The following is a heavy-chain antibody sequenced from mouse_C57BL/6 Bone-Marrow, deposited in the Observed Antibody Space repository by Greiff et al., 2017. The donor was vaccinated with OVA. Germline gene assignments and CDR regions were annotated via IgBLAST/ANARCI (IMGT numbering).Heavy chain of an antibody. V-gene: IGHV5-2*03. CDR1: EYEFPSHD. J-gene: IGHJ3*01. CDR3: ARLDYGNTFAY. CDR2: INSDGGST. Sequence: EVKVEESGGGLVQPGESLKLSCESNEYEFPSHDMSWVRKTPEKRLELVAAINSDGGSTYYPDTMESRFIISRDNTKKTLYLQMSSLRSEDTALYYCARLDYGNTFAYWGQGTLVTVSA. D-gene: IGHD2-1*01.